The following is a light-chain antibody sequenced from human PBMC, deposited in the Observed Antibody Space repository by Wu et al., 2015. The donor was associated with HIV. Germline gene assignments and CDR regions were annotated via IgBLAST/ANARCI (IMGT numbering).Light chain of an antibody. Sequence: DIQMTQSPSVLSASVGDRVTVTCRASQNINTYLAWYQQKPGKAPKLLIYKASNLESGVPSRFSGSGSGTEFTLTITSLQPDDFATYYCQQYNSWYTFGLGDQAGD. CDR2: KAS. V-gene: IGKV1-5*03. J-gene: IGKJ2*01. CDR1: QNINTY. CDR3: QQYNSWYT.